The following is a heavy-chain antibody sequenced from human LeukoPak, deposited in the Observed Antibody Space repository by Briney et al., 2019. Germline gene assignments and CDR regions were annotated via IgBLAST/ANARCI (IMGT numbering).Heavy chain of an antibody. D-gene: IGHD3-10*01. J-gene: IGHJ4*02. CDR3: AKGGARYVLRFGDRFDY. V-gene: IGHV3-30*02. CDR1: GFTFSSYG. Sequence: GGSLRLSCAASGFTFSSYGMHWVRQAPGKGLEWVAFIRYDGSNKYYADSVKGRFTISRDNSKNTLYLQMNSLRAEDTAVYYCAKGGARYVLRFGDRFDYWGQGTLVTVSS. CDR2: IRYDGSNK.